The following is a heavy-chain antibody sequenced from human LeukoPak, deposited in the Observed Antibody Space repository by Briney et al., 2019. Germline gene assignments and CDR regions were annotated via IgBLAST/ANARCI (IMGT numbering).Heavy chain of an antibody. CDR2: IWYDGSNK. Sequence: PGGSLRLSCAASGFTFSSYGMHWVRQAPGKGLEWVAVIWYDGSNKYYADSVKGRFTISRDNSKNTLYLQMNSLRAEDTAVYYCARDSYDSSGYYYERGAFDIWGQGTMVTVSS. D-gene: IGHD3-22*01. CDR1: GFTFSSYG. V-gene: IGHV3-33*01. CDR3: ARDSYDSSGYYYERGAFDI. J-gene: IGHJ3*02.